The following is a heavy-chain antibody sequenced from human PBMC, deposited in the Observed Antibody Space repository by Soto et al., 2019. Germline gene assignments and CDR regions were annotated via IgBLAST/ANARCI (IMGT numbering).Heavy chain of an antibody. J-gene: IGHJ6*02. CDR1: GYSFTSYW. Sequence: GESLKISCKGSGYSFTSYWISWVRQMPGKGLEWMGRIDPSDSYTNYSPSFQGHVTISADKSISTAYLQWSSLKASDTAMYYCARLNYYDGSEGYYGMDVWGQGTTVTVSS. CDR3: ARLNYYDGSEGYYGMDV. D-gene: IGHD3-22*01. V-gene: IGHV5-10-1*01. CDR2: IDPSDSYT.